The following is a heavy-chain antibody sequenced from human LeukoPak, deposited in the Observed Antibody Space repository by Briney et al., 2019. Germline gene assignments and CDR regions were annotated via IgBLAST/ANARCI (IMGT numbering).Heavy chain of an antibody. CDR2: IYPGDSDT. CDR1: GYSFTSSW. J-gene: IGHJ4*02. D-gene: IGHD3-10*01. Sequence: GESLKISCEVSGYSFTSSWIAWVRQMPGKGLEWMGIIYPGDSDTRYSPSFQGQVTISADKSISTAYLQWSSLKASDTAMYYCARFDRFDYGSGRPFDYWGQGTLVTVSS. V-gene: IGHV5-51*01. CDR3: ARFDRFDYGSGRPFDY.